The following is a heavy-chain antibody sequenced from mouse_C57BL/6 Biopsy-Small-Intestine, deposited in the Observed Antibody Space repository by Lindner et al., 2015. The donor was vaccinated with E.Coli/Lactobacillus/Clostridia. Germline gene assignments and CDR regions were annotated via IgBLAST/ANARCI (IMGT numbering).Heavy chain of an antibody. Sequence: SVKVSCKASGYTFTRYYMDWVRQAPGQGLEWMGKINPYGGSTTYAQKFQGRLTMTTDTSTSTAYMELSSLTSEDTAVYYCARDFIWDYYGSGSPQNFDYWGQGTLVTVSS. V-gene: IGHV1-55*01. J-gene: IGHJ4*01. CDR2: INPYGGST. CDR3: ARDFIWDYYGSGSPQNFDY. CDR1: GYTFTRYY. D-gene: IGHD1-1*02.